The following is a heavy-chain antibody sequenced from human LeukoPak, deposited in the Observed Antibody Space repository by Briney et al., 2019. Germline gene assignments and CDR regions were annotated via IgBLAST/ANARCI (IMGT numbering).Heavy chain of an antibody. CDR1: GYTFTVYY. CDR3: ARDRRDGYNYWYSDL. D-gene: IGHD5-24*01. CDR2: INPNSGGT. Sequence: ASVTVSFKASGYTFTVYYMHWVRQAPGQGGEWMGWINPNSGGTNYAQKFQGRVTMTRDTSISTAYVELSRLRSDDTAVYYCARDRRDGYNYWYSDLWGRGTLVTVS. J-gene: IGHJ2*01. V-gene: IGHV1-2*02.